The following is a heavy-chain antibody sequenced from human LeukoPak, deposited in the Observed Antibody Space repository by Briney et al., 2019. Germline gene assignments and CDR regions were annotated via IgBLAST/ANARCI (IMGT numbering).Heavy chain of an antibody. J-gene: IGHJ4*02. CDR1: GYTFTGYY. V-gene: IGHV1-2*02. Sequence: ASVKVSCKASGYTFTGYYMHWVRQAPGQGLEWMGWINPNSGDTNYVQKFQGRVTMTRDTSISTAYMELSRLRSDDTAVYYCARDATYYDVLTGDWGQGTLVTVSS. CDR3: ARDATYYDVLTGD. CDR2: INPNSGDT. D-gene: IGHD3-9*01.